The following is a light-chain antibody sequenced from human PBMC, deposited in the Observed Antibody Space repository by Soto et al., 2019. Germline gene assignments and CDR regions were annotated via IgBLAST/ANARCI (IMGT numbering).Light chain of an antibody. CDR1: QDISNY. CDR3: QQYDNLPLT. Sequence: EIQITHAPASRSEPAVNGVTLTFRASQDISNYLNWYQQKPGKAPKLLIYDASNLETGVPSRFSGSGSGTDFTFTISSLQPEDIATYYCQQYDNLPLTFGGGTKVDIK. J-gene: IGKJ4*01. V-gene: IGKV1-33*01. CDR2: DAS.